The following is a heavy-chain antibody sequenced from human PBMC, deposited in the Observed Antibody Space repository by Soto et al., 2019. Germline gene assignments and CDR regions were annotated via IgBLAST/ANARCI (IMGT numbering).Heavy chain of an antibody. V-gene: IGHV2-5*02. CDR2: IYWDDDE. J-gene: IGHJ4*02. Sequence: QIILKESGPTLVKPTQTLTLTCTSSGFSLSTSGVGVGWFRHPPGKALEWLALIYWDDDERYTLSLKSRITITRDTSKNQVALTMTEMDPVDTATYYSAHSRENGRFLYWGQGTLVTVAA. CDR1: GFSLSTSGVG. D-gene: IGHD3-10*01. CDR3: AHSRENGRFLY.